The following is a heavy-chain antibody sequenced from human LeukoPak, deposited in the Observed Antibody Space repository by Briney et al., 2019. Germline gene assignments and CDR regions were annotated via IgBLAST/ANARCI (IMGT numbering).Heavy chain of an antibody. CDR3: AKDSSGWLSTPDY. CDR1: GITFSNYN. J-gene: IGHJ4*02. V-gene: IGHV3-21*04. CDR2: ITSSSSYT. D-gene: IGHD6-19*01. Sequence: GGSLRLSCAAPGITFSNYNMNWVRQAPGKGLEWISSITSSSSYTFYADSVKGRFTISRDNSKNTLYLQMNSLRAEDTAVYYCAKDSSGWLSTPDYWGQGTLVTVSS.